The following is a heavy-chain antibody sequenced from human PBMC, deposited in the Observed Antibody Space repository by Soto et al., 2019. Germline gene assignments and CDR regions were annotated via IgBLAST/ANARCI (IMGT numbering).Heavy chain of an antibody. CDR2: IYYSGST. CDR3: ARVRGDYDHFDY. D-gene: IGHD4-17*01. Sequence: SETLSLTCTVSGGSISSYYWSWIRQPPGKGLEWIGYIYYSGSTNYNPSLKSRVTISVDTSKNQFSLKLSSVTAADTAVYYCARVRGDYDHFDYWGQGTLVTVSS. CDR1: GGSISSYY. J-gene: IGHJ4*02. V-gene: IGHV4-59*01.